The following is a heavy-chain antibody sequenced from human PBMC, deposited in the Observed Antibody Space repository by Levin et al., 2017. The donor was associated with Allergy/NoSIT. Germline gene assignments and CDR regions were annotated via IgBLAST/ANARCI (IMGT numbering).Heavy chain of an antibody. D-gene: IGHD2-15*01. V-gene: IGHV3-53*01. CDR1: GFTVSSNY. CDR2: IYSGGST. Sequence: GGSLRLSCAASGFTVSSNYMSWVRQAPGKGLEWVSVIYSGGSTYYADSVKGRFTISRDNSKNTLYLQMNSLRAEDTAVYYCARGGYCSGGSCYGYFDYWGQGTLVTVSS. J-gene: IGHJ4*02. CDR3: ARGGYCSGGSCYGYFDY.